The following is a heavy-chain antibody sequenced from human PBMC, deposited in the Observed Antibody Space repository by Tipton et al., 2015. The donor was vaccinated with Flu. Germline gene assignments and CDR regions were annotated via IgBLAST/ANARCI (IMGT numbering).Heavy chain of an antibody. CDR1: GGSISSSSYY. CDR2: IYYSGST. D-gene: IGHD3-9*01. J-gene: IGHJ4*02. Sequence: SLTCTVSGGSISSSSYYWGWIRQPPGKGLEWIGSIYYSGSTYYNPSLKSRVTISVDTSKNQFSLKLSSVTAADTAVYYCASLSFVTGYYNYWGQGTLVTVSS. CDR3: ASLSFVTGYYNY. V-gene: IGHV4-39*07.